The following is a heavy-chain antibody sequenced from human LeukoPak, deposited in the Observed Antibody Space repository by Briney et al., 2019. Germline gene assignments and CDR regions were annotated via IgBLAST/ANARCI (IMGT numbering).Heavy chain of an antibody. D-gene: IGHD3-16*01. J-gene: IGHJ3*02. V-gene: IGHV1-69*05. CDR3: AREGAKIAFDI. CDR2: IIPIFGTA. Sequence: GASVKVSCKASGGTFSSYAISWVRQAPGQGLEWMGRIIPIFGTANYAQKFQGRVTITTGESTSTAYMELSSLRSEDTAVYYCAREGAKIAFDIWGQGTMVTVSS. CDR1: GGTFSSYA.